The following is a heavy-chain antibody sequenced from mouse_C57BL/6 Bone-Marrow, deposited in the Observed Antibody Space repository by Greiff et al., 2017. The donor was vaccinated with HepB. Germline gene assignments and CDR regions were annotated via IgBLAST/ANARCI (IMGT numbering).Heavy chain of an antibody. D-gene: IGHD2-4*01. V-gene: IGHV1-59*01. Sequence: QVQLQQPGAELVRPGTSVKLSCKASGYTFTSYWMHWVKQRPGQGLEWIGVIDPSDSYTNYNQKFKGKATLTVDTSSSTAYMQLSSLTSEDSAVYYCARDDCGAWFAYWGQGTLVTVSA. CDR3: ARDDCGAWFAY. J-gene: IGHJ3*01. CDR1: GYTFTSYW. CDR2: IDPSDSYT.